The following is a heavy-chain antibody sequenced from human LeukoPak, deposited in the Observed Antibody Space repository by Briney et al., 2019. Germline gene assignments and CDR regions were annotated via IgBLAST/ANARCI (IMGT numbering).Heavy chain of an antibody. CDR2: ISSSSSYI. Sequence: GGSLRLSCAASGFTLSDYYMNWVRQAPGKGLEWVSSISSSSSYIYYADSVKGRFTISRDNAKNSLYLQMNSLRAEDTAVYYCARGVPHYWGQGTLVTVSS. CDR1: GFTLSDYY. CDR3: ARGVPHY. V-gene: IGHV3-21*01. D-gene: IGHD2-2*01. J-gene: IGHJ4*02.